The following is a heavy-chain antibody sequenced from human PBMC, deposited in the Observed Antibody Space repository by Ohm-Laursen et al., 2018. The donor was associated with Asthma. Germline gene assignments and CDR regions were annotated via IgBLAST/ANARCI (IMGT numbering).Heavy chain of an antibody. D-gene: IGHD1-1*01. V-gene: IGHV4-30-4*08. CDR2: IYYSGST. CDR3: ARGPMHDYYFDN. CDR1: GFTVSSNY. J-gene: IGHJ4*02. Sequence: LRLSCTASGFTVSSNYMSWIRQPPGKGLERIGYIYYSGSTYYNPSLKSRVTISVDTSKNQFSLKLSSVTAADTAVYYCARGPMHDYYFDNWGQGTLVTVSS.